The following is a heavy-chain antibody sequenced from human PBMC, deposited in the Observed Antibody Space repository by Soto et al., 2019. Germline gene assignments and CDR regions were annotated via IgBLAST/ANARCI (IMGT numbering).Heavy chain of an antibody. CDR1: GGTFSSYT. CDR2: IIPILGIA. J-gene: IGHJ4*02. D-gene: IGHD6-13*01. V-gene: IGHV1-69*02. CDR3: AGGDIAAAGDLNDDC. Sequence: QVQLVQSGAEVKKPGSSVKVSCKASGGTFSSYTISWVRQAPGQGLEWMGRIIPILGIANYAQKLQGRVTITADKSTSTAYMELSILRSADTAVYYCAGGDIAAAGDLNDDCWGQGTLVTVSS.